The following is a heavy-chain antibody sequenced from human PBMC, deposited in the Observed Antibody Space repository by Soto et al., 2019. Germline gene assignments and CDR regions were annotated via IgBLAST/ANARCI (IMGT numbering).Heavy chain of an antibody. CDR1: GYTLTELS. D-gene: IGHD1-7*01. Sequence: ASVKVSCKVSGYTLTELSMHWVRQAPGKGLEWMGGFDPEDGETIYAQKFQGRVTMTEDTSTDTAYMELSSLRSEDTAVYYCATWGRYNRNYRYYYYMDVWGKGTTVTVSS. CDR2: FDPEDGET. J-gene: IGHJ6*03. CDR3: ATWGRYNRNYRYYYYMDV. V-gene: IGHV1-24*01.